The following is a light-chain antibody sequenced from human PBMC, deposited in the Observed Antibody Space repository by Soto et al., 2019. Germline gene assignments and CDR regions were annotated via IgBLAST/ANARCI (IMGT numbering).Light chain of an antibody. V-gene: IGKV1-39*01. J-gene: IGKJ2*01. CDR3: QQTSSPPHA. CDR2: AAS. CDR1: QSISSY. Sequence: DIPMTQSPSSLSASVGDRVTITCRASQSISSYLNWYPQKPGKAPKLLIYAASSLQSGVPSRFSGSGSGTYFTLTISSLQPEDFATYYCQQTSSPPHAFGQGNRLEI.